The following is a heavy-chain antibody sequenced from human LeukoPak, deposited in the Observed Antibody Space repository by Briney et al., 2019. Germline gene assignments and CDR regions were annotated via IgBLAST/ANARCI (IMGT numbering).Heavy chain of an antibody. CDR3: AVDTPVIDAQIDY. V-gene: IGHV3-15*01. J-gene: IGHJ4*02. Sequence: PGGSLRLSCTASGFIFSHAWMNWVRPAPGKGLQWLGRIRSGGAREYAAPAQGRFTISRDDSRNTVYLEMNNLDTDDTAVYFCAVDTPVIDAQIDYWGQGTLVTVSS. CDR2: IRSGGAR. D-gene: IGHD3-16*02. CDR1: GFIFSHAW.